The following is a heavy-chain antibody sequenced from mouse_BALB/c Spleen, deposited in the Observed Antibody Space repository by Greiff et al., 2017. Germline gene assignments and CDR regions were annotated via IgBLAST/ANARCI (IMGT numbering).Heavy chain of an antibody. CDR3: ARQGELFDY. CDR2: ISSGGSYT. CDR1: GFTFSSYA. J-gene: IGHJ2*01. Sequence: EVKLMESGGGLVKPGGSLKLSCAASGFTFSSYAMSWVRQTPEKRLEWVATISSGGSYTYYPDSVKGRFTISRDNAKNTLYLQMSSLRSEDTAMYYCARQGELFDYWGQGTTLTVSS. V-gene: IGHV5-9-3*01.